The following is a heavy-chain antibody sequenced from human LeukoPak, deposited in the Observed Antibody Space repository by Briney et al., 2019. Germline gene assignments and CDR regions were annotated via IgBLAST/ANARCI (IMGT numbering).Heavy chain of an antibody. CDR2: IYYSGST. D-gene: IGHD1-14*01. CDR1: GGSISSYY. Sequence: PSETLSLTCTVSGGSISSYYWSWIRQPPGKGLEWIGYIYYSGSTNYNPSLKSRVTISVDTSKNQFSLKLSSVTAADTAVYYCARELTTPLNYYYMDVWGKGTTVTVSS. CDR3: ARELTTPLNYYYMDV. J-gene: IGHJ6*03. V-gene: IGHV4-59*01.